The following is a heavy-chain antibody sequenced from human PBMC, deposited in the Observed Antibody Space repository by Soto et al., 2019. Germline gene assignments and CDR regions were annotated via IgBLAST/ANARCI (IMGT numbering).Heavy chain of an antibody. CDR3: AKDPGVGGGYFDY. J-gene: IGHJ4*02. V-gene: IGHV3-30*18. CDR1: GFTFSSYG. CDR2: ISYDGSNK. Sequence: GGSLRLSCAASGFTFSSYGMHWVRQAPGKGLEWVAVISYDGSNKYYADSVKGRFTISRDNSKNTLYLQMNSLRAEDTAVYYCAKDPGVGGGYFDYWGQGTLVTVSS. D-gene: IGHD3-16*01.